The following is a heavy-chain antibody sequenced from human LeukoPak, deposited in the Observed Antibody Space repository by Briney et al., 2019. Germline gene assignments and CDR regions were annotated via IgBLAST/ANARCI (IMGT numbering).Heavy chain of an antibody. J-gene: IGHJ4*02. CDR3: ASGGYTSSWYVVDY. D-gene: IGHD6-13*01. CDR1: VFTFSLYC. Sequence: GGSLRLPCAASVFTFSLYCVHGVRQASGKGLEWVAVTSYDGSNKYYADSVKGRFTISRDNYKNTLYLQMSSLRPEDTAVYYCASGGYTSSWYVVDYWGQGTLVTVSS. V-gene: IGHV3-30*03. CDR2: TSYDGSNK.